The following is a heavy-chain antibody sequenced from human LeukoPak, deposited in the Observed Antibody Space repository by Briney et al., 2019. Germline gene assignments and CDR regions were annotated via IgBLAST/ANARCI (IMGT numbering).Heavy chain of an antibody. Sequence: SQTLSLTCAISGDSVSSNSAAWTWIRQSPSRGLEWLGRTYYGSKWYNDYAVSVQSRITIYPDTSKNQFSLQLNSVTPRDTAVYYCARTRAAGTVDYWGQGALVTVSS. CDR1: GDSVSSNSAA. D-gene: IGHD1-1*01. V-gene: IGHV6-1*01. CDR2: TYYGSKWYN. CDR3: ARTRAAGTVDY. J-gene: IGHJ4*02.